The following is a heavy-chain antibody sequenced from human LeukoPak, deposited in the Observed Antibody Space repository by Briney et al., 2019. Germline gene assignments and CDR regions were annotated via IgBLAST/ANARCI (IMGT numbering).Heavy chain of an antibody. CDR3: ARGVPAAIRKKQNWFDP. CDR2: MNPNSGNT. Sequence: ASVKVSCKASGYTFTSYDINWVRQATGQGLEWMGWMNPNSGNTGYAQKFQGRVTMTGNTSISTAYMELSSLRSEDTAVYYCARGVPAAIRKKQNWFDPWGQGTLVTVSS. CDR1: GYTFTSYD. D-gene: IGHD2-2*02. J-gene: IGHJ5*02. V-gene: IGHV1-8*01.